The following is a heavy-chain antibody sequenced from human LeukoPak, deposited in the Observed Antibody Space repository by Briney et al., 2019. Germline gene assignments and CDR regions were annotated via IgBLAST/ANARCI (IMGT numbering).Heavy chain of an antibody. J-gene: IGHJ4*02. Sequence: GGSLRLSCAASGFTFSDHYMDWVRLAPGKGLEWVGRTRNKANSYTTEYAASVKGRFTISRDDSRNSLYLQMNSLKSEDTAVYYCVRVVHITANYPLDYWGQGTLVTVSS. CDR2: TRNKANSYTT. V-gene: IGHV3-72*01. CDR3: VRVVHITANYPLDY. CDR1: GFTFSDHY. D-gene: IGHD2-21*01.